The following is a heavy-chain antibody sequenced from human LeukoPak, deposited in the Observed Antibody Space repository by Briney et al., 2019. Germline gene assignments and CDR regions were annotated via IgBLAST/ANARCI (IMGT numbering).Heavy chain of an antibody. CDR3: ARGGLSSGWYSPHGMDV. Sequence: PGGSLRLSCVASGFTFTNAWMNWVRQAPGKGLEWVSGINWNGGSTGYADSVKGRFTISRDNAKNSLYLQMNSLRAEDTALYHCARGGLSSGWYSPHGMDVWGQGTTVTVSS. D-gene: IGHD6-19*01. CDR1: GFTFTNAW. J-gene: IGHJ6*02. CDR2: INWNGGST. V-gene: IGHV3-20*01.